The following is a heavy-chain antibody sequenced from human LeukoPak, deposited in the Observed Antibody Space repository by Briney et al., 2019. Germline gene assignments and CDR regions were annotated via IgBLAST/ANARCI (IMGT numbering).Heavy chain of an antibody. V-gene: IGHV3-23*01. Sequence: GGSLRLSCAASGFTFSSYAMSWVRQAPGKGLEWVSAISGSGGSTYYADSVKGRFTISRDNSKNTLYLQMDSLRAEDTAVYYCAKEGGYCSGGSCFYFDYWGQGTLVTVSS. J-gene: IGHJ4*02. CDR3: AKEGGYCSGGSCFYFDY. CDR1: GFTFSSYA. CDR2: ISGSGGST. D-gene: IGHD2-15*01.